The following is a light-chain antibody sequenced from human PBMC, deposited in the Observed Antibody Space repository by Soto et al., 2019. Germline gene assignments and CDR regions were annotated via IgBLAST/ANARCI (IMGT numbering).Light chain of an antibody. Sequence: EIVMTQSPASLSVSPGERDTLSWRASQSISNNLAWYQQKPGRSPRLLIYGASTRATGIPARFSGSGSGTEFTLTISSRQSEDFAVYYCQQYDYWPPYTFGQGTKLEIK. J-gene: IGKJ2*01. CDR3: QQYDYWPPYT. V-gene: IGKV3-15*01. CDR1: QSISNN. CDR2: GAS.